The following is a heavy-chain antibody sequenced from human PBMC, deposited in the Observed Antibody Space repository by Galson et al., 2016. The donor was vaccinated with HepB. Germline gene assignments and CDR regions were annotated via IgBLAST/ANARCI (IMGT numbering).Heavy chain of an antibody. V-gene: IGHV1-69*06. J-gene: IGHJ4*02. D-gene: IGHD6-13*01. Sequence: SVKVSCKASGDTFSSYAISWVRLAPGQGLEWLGGIIPIFGTTNYAQTFQGRVTTTADKSASTAYLEMSDLRSEDTAIYYCARNTAASGTPFFDYRGQGTLVSVSS. CDR2: IIPIFGTT. CDR1: GDTFSSYA. CDR3: ARNTAASGTPFFDY.